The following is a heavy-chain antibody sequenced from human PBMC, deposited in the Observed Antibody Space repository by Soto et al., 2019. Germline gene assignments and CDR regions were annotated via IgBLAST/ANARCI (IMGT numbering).Heavy chain of an antibody. J-gene: IGHJ5*02. CDR3: ARVHYYDSSGYTYWFEP. Sequence: SDTLSLTCTVSSGSISSYYCIWIRPPPLNGLEWIGYIYYSWSTNYNPSLKSRVTISVDTSKNQFSLKLSSVTAADTAVYYCARVHYYDSSGYTYWFEPWGQGTLVTVSS. V-gene: IGHV4-59*07. D-gene: IGHD3-22*01. CDR1: SGSISSYY. CDR2: IYYSWST.